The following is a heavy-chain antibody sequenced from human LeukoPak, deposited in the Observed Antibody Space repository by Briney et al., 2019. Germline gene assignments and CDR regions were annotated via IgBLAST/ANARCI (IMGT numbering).Heavy chain of an antibody. CDR3: ARDRRDGNNLAFHFDY. CDR2: LSYDDTNE. V-gene: IGHV3-30*04. D-gene: IGHD5-24*01. Sequence: GGSLRLSCAASEFIFSRYAMHWVRQAPGKGLEWVAILSYDDTNEYYADSVAGRFTISRDNFKNTLYLQMNSLRPDDTAVYYCARDRRDGNNLAFHFDYWGQGTLVTVSS. CDR1: EFIFSRYA. J-gene: IGHJ4*02.